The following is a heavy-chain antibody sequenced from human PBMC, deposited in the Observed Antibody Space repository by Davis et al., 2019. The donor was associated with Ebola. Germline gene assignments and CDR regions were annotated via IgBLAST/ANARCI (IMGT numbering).Heavy chain of an antibody. J-gene: IGHJ4*02. V-gene: IGHV3-33*01. Sequence: SCKASGFTFSSYGMHWVRQAPGKGLEWVAVIWYDGSNKYYADSVKGRFTISRDNSKNTLYLQMNSLRAEDTAVYYCARVSSGGDFDYWGQGTLVTVSS. CDR2: IWYDGSNK. D-gene: IGHD4-17*01. CDR3: ARVSSGGDFDY. CDR1: GFTFSSYG.